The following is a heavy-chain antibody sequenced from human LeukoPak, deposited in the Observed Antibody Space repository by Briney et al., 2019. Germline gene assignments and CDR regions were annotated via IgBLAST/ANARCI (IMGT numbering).Heavy chain of an antibody. Sequence: SETLSLTCTVSGGSISSSSYYWGWVRQPSGKGLEWIGNIYYSGTTYYNPSLKSRVTISLDTSKNQFSLKLSSVTAADTAVYYCARGGDDYYYYYMDVWGKGTTVTVSS. D-gene: IGHD3-10*01. J-gene: IGHJ6*03. CDR3: ARGGDDYYYYYMDV. CDR2: IYYSGTT. CDR1: GGSISSSSYY. V-gene: IGHV4-39*07.